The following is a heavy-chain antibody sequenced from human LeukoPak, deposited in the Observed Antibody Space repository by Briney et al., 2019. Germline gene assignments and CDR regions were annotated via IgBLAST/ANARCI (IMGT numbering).Heavy chain of an antibody. CDR3: ARRARGYYYYGMDV. CDR1: GYTFTTEG. J-gene: IGHJ6*02. CDR2: IISYNGNT. Sequence: AAVKVSCKAPGYTFTTEGINWVRPAPLQGLDWMGCIISYNGNTNYAQKLQGRVTITTDTSPSTAYMELRSLRSDDTAVYYCARRARGYYYYGMDVWGQGTTVTVSS. V-gene: IGHV1-18*01.